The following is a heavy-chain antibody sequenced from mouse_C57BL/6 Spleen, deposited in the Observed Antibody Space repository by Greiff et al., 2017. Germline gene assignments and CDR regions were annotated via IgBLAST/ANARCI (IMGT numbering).Heavy chain of an antibody. CDR2: INPGSGGT. CDR3: ARKGLLRYYFDY. CDR1: GYAFTNYL. Sequence: QVQLQQSGAELVRPGTSVKVSCKASGYAFTNYLIEWVKQRPGQGLEWIGVINPGSGGTNYNEKFKGKATLTADKSSSTAYMQLSSLTSEDSAVYFCARKGLLRYYFDYWGEGTTLTVSS. D-gene: IGHD3-2*02. J-gene: IGHJ2*01. V-gene: IGHV1-54*01.